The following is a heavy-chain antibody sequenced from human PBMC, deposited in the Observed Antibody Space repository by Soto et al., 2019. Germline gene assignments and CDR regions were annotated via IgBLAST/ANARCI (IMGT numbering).Heavy chain of an antibody. J-gene: IGHJ4*02. CDR3: AKQTKNYYDSSGYSDYFDY. CDR2: ISYDGSNK. V-gene: IGHV3-30*18. Sequence: QVQLVESGGGVVQPGRSLRLSCAASGFTFSSYGMHWVRQAPGKGLEWVAVISYDGSNKYYADSVKGRFTISRDNSKNTLYLQMNSLRAEDTAVYDCAKQTKNYYDSSGYSDYFDYWGQGTLVTVSS. D-gene: IGHD3-22*01. CDR1: GFTFSSYG.